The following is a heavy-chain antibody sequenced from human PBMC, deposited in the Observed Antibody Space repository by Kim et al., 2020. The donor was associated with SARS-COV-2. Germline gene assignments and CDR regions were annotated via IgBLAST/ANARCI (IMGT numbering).Heavy chain of an antibody. V-gene: IGHV3-30*04. Sequence: GGSLRLSCAASGFTFSSYAMHWVRQAPGKGLEWVAVISYDGSNKYYADSVKGRFTISRDNSKNTLYLQMNSLRAEDTAVYYCARGHIVVVTATPDYWGQG. D-gene: IGHD2-21*02. CDR1: GFTFSSYA. CDR3: ARGHIVVVTATPDY. J-gene: IGHJ4*02. CDR2: ISYDGSNK.